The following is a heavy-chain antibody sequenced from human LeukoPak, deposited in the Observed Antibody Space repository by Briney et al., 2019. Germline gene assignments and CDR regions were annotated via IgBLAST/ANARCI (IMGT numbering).Heavy chain of an antibody. V-gene: IGHV3-30-3*01. CDR2: ISYDGSNK. CDR1: GFTFSSYA. Sequence: PGGSLRLSCAASGFTFSSYAMHWVRQAPGKGLEWVAVISYDGSNKYYADSVKGRFTISRDNSKNTLYLQMNSLRAEDTAVYYCARVRRWLQLGLDYWGQGTLVTVSS. CDR3: ARVRRWLQLGLDY. J-gene: IGHJ4*02. D-gene: IGHD5-24*01.